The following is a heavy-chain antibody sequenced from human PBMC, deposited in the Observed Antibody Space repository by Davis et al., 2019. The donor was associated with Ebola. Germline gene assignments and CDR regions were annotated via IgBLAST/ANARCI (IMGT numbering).Heavy chain of an antibody. CDR1: GFTFSSYS. V-gene: IGHV3-21*01. Sequence: PGGSLRLSCAASGFTFSSYSMNWVRQAPGKGLEWVSSIGSSSSYIYYADSVKGRFTISRDNAKNSLYLQMNSLRAEDTAVYYCAKDRIYRYYYYGMDVWGQGTTVTVSS. CDR2: IGSSSSYI. D-gene: IGHD1-14*01. CDR3: AKDRIYRYYYYGMDV. J-gene: IGHJ6*02.